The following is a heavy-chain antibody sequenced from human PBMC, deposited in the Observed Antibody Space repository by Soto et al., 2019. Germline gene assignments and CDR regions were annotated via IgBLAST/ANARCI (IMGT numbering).Heavy chain of an antibody. J-gene: IGHJ6*02. CDR2: IIPIFGTA. Sequence: SVKVSCKASGGTFTSYAISWVRQAPGQGLEWMGGIIPIFGTANYAQKFQGRVTITADESTSTAYMELSSLRSEDTAVYYCARGRITIFGVARGPTTYYYYGMDVWGQGTTVTVSS. CDR1: GGTFTSYA. D-gene: IGHD3-3*01. CDR3: ARGRITIFGVARGPTTYYYYGMDV. V-gene: IGHV1-69*13.